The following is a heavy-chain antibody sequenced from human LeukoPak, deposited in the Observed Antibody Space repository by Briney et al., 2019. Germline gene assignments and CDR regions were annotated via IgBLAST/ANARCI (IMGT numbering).Heavy chain of an antibody. CDR2: IRTDGTI. J-gene: IGHJ3*02. V-gene: IGHV3-69-1*01. CDR3: ARDNIWAFDI. Sequence: GGSLRLSCEASGFTSFDFPMNWVRKAPGKGLEWVSHIRTDGTITYADSVKGRFTISRDDAKTSVYLQMNSLRDEDTAIYYCARDNIWAFDIWGQGTMVTVAS. CDR1: GFTSFDFP. D-gene: IGHD2/OR15-2a*01.